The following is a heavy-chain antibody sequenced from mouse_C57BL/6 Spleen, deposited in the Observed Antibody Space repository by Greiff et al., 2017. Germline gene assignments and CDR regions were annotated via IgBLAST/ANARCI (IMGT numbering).Heavy chain of an antibody. Sequence: QVQLQQSGPELVKPGASVKISCKASGYAFSSSWMNWVKQRPGKGLEWIGRIYPGDGDTNYNGKFKGKATLTADKSSSTAYMQLSSLTSEDSAVYFCASSLYYYGSSYGFAYWGPGTLVTVSA. CDR2: IYPGDGDT. CDR1: GYAFSSSW. CDR3: ASSLYYYGSSYGFAY. D-gene: IGHD1-1*01. V-gene: IGHV1-82*01. J-gene: IGHJ3*01.